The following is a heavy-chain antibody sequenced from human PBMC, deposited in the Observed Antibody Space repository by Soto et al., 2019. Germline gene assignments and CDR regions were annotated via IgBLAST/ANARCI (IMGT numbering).Heavy chain of an antibody. J-gene: IGHJ4*02. V-gene: IGHV4-39*01. D-gene: IGHD4-17*01. CDR2: IYYSGST. CDR3: ASPSSVYGDVDN. Sequence: QLQLQESGPGLVKPSETLSLTCTVSGGSISSSSYYWGWIRQPPGKGLEWIGSIYYSGSTYYNPSLKSRVTIPVDTPKTQFSLTLSSVPAADRAVYYCASPSSVYGDVDNGGQGTLVTVSP. CDR1: GGSISSSSYY.